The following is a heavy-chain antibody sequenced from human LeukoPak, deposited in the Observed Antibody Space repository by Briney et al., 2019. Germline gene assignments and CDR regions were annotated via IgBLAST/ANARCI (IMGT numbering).Heavy chain of an antibody. CDR3: ARVPSSSWFAPFDY. V-gene: IGHV4-59*01. CDR1: GGSIDRYY. J-gene: IGHJ4*02. Sequence: PSETLSLTCTVSGGSIDRYYWTWIRQPPGKGLEWIGYIYYSGSTNYNPSLKNRVTISVDTSKNQFSLKLSSVTAADTAVYYCARVPSSSWFAPFDYWGQGTLVTVSS. CDR2: IYYSGST. D-gene: IGHD6-13*01.